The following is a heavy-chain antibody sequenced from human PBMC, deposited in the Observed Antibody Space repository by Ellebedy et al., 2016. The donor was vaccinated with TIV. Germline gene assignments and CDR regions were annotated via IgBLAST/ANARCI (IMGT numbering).Heavy chain of an antibody. V-gene: IGHV3-43D*04. Sequence: GESLKISCAASGFTFDDYTMHWVRQAPGKGLEWVSLISWDGFTTYYADSVKGRFTLSRDNSKNTLFLQMSSLRAEDTAVYFCARRSTDFAFDSWGQGTLVTVSS. D-gene: IGHD3/OR15-3a*01. CDR3: ARRSTDFAFDS. CDR1: GFTFDDYT. CDR2: ISWDGFTT. J-gene: IGHJ4*02.